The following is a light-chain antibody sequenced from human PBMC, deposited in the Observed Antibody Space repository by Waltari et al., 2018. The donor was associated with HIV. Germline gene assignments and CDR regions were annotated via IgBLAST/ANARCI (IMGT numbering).Light chain of an antibody. CDR1: SSDIGAYEY. V-gene: IGLV2-14*03. Sequence: QSALTQPASVSGSPGQSITISCTGTSSDIGAYEYVSWYRQHQDKAPQLLIYDVFYRPSGVSHCFSGSKSGNTASLTSSGLQAEDEAVYSCSSYTTTNTIIFGGGTKLTVL. CDR2: DVF. CDR3: SSYTTTNTII. J-gene: IGLJ2*01.